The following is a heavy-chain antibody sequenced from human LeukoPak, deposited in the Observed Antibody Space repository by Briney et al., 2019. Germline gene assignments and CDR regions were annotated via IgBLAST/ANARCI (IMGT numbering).Heavy chain of an antibody. CDR3: ARGGTYRYGSSDY. Sequence: PGESLKISCKGSGYSFTNYWIGWVRQMPGKGLEWMGIIHSGESHTRYSPSFQGQVTMSADESITTAYLQWSSLKASDSAMYYCARGGTYRYGSSDYWGQGTLVTVSS. J-gene: IGHJ4*02. CDR1: GYSFTNYW. D-gene: IGHD5-18*01. V-gene: IGHV5-51*01. CDR2: IHSGESHT.